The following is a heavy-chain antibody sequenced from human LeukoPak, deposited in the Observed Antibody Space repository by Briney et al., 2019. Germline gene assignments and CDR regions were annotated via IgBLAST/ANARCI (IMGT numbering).Heavy chain of an antibody. V-gene: IGHV1-69*06. CDR3: AREEKTEALWFDP. J-gene: IGHJ5*02. CDR1: GGTFSSYA. CDR2: IIPIFGTA. Sequence: SVKVSCKASGGTFSSYAISWVRQAPGQGLEWMGGIIPIFGTANYAQKFQGRVTITADKSTSTAYMELSSLRSEDTAVYYCAREEKTEALWFDPWGQGTLVTVSS. D-gene: IGHD5-24*01.